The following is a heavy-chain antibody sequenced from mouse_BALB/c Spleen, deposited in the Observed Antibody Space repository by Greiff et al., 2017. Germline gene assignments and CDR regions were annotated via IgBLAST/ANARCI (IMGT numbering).Heavy chain of an antibody. Sequence: QVQLKQSGAELMKPGASVKISCKDTGYTFSSYWIEWVKQRPGHGLEWIGEILPGSGSTNYNEKFKGKATFTADTSSNTAYMQLSSLTSEDSAVYYCARRGLRFAYWGQGTLVTVSA. CDR2: ILPGSGST. CDR3: ARRGLRFAY. V-gene: IGHV1-9*01. CDR1: GYTFSSYW. D-gene: IGHD3-1*01. J-gene: IGHJ3*01.